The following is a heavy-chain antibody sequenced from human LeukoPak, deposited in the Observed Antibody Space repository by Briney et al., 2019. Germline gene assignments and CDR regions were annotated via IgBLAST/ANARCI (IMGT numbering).Heavy chain of an antibody. V-gene: IGHV1-46*01. Sequence: ASVKVSCKASGYTFTSYYMHWVRQAPGQGLEWMGIINPSGGSTSYAQKFQGRVTMTRDMSTSTVYMELSSLRSKNTAVYYCASGIAVAELDYWGQGTLVTVSS. CDR2: INPSGGST. CDR3: ASGIAVAELDY. CDR1: GYTFTSYY. D-gene: IGHD6-19*01. J-gene: IGHJ4*02.